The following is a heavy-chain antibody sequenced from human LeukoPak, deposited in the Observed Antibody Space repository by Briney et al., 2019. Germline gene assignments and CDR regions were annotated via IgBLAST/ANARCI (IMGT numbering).Heavy chain of an antibody. V-gene: IGHV3-7*01. CDR2: IKQDGNEK. CDR1: GFTFTTYW. Sequence: GGSLRLSCAASGFTFTTYWMSWVRQAPGKGLEWVANIKQDGNEKYYVDSVKGRFTISRDNAKNSLYLQMNSLRAEDTAVYYCARASYYYDSSGYYWGQGTLVTVSS. CDR3: ARASYYYDSSGYY. J-gene: IGHJ4*02. D-gene: IGHD3-22*01.